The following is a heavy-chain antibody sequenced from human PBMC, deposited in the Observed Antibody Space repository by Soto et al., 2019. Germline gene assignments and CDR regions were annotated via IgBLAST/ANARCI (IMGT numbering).Heavy chain of an antibody. J-gene: IGHJ4*02. V-gene: IGHV3-49*04. D-gene: IGHD2-2*01. Sequence: GGSLRLSCTASGFTFGDYAMSWVRQAPGKGLEWVGFIRSKAYGGTTEYAASVKSRFTISRDDSKSIAYLQMNSLKTEDTAVYYCAGVGPLETQYCSSTSCYSRGYFDYWGQGTLVTVSS. CDR3: AGVGPLETQYCSSTSCYSRGYFDY. CDR2: IRSKAYGGTT. CDR1: GFTFGDYA.